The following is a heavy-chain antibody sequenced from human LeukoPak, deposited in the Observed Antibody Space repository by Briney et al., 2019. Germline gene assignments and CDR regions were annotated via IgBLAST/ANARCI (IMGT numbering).Heavy chain of an antibody. CDR2: IHPGDSDA. Sequence: GESLKISCKGSGYSFSNYWIGWVRQMPGEGLEWMGIIHPGDSDARYSPSFQGQVTISVDKSISTAYLQWSSLKASDTAMYYCARHTDAWFSPYYYYYMDVWGKGTTVTVSS. CDR3: ARHTDAWFSPYYYYYMDV. D-gene: IGHD3-9*01. J-gene: IGHJ6*03. V-gene: IGHV5-51*01. CDR1: GYSFSNYW.